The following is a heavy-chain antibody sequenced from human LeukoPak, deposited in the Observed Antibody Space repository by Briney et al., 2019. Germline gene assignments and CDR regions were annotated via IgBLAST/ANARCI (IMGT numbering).Heavy chain of an antibody. CDR2: IYYSGST. J-gene: IGHJ4*02. D-gene: IGHD3-9*01. Sequence: SETLSLTCTVSGGSIGSYYWSWLRQPPGKGLEWIGYIYYSGSTKYNPSLTSRVTISVDTSKNQFSLKLTSVTAADTAVYYCARYNILTASDYWGQGTLVTVSS. V-gene: IGHV4-59*01. CDR3: ARYNILTASDY. CDR1: GGSIGSYY.